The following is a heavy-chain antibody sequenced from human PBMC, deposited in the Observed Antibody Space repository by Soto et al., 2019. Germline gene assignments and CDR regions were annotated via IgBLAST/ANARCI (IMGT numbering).Heavy chain of an antibody. CDR2: IYYSGNT. Sequence: PSETLSLTCTVSGGSISSGGYYWTWIRQHPGKGLEWIAYIYYSGNTNYNPSLKGRATISVDTSKNQFSLKLSSVTAADTAVYYCARLGLMATFDYWGQGTLVTVSS. CDR3: ARLGLMATFDY. D-gene: IGHD3-16*01. J-gene: IGHJ4*02. V-gene: IGHV4-61*08. CDR1: GGSISSGGYY.